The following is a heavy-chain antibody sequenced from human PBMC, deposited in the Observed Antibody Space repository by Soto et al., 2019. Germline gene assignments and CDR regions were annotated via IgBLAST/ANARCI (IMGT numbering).Heavy chain of an antibody. J-gene: IGHJ4*02. D-gene: IGHD3-3*02. CDR2: ITWDGINI. Sequence: EVQLVESGGGVVQPGGSLRLSCTASGFTFGDYTMHWVRQAPGKGLEWVSLITWDGINIEYADSVRGRFTISRDNSKNSLYLQMNGLRHEETAFYYCAKDGIAWHWGQGTLVTVSS. CDR1: GFTFGDYT. CDR3: AKDGIAWH. V-gene: IGHV3-43*01.